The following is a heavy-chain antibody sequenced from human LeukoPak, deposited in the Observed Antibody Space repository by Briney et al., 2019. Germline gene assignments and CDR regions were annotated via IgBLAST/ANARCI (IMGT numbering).Heavy chain of an antibody. CDR2: ISAYNGNT. Sequence: ASVKVSCKASGYTFTAYYMHWVRQAPGQGLEWMGWISAYNGNTEYEQRFQGRVTVTTDTSTNTAYMDLRSLRSDDTAAYYCTRAGDALDFWGQGTMVTVSS. CDR1: GYTFTAYY. J-gene: IGHJ3*01. CDR3: TRAGDALDF. V-gene: IGHV1-18*04.